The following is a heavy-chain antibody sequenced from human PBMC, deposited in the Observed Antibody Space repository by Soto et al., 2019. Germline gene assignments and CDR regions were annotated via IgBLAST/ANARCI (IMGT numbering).Heavy chain of an antibody. J-gene: IGHJ5*02. CDR2: VNWNGDTT. CDR1: GFTFNDYG. Sequence: GGSLRLSCAASGFTFNDYGMSWVRQAPGKGLEWVSGVNWNGDTTGYADSVKGRFTISRDDAQNSLYLQMNSLRVEDTALYYCAREDYENWFDPWGQGTLVTVSS. CDR3: AREDYENWFDP. D-gene: IGHD4-17*01. V-gene: IGHV3-20*04.